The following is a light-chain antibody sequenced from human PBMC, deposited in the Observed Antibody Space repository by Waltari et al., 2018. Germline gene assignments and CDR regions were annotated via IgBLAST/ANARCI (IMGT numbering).Light chain of an antibody. Sequence: QSALTQPDSVSGTPGQSLTISCTGTTSDVGSYDLVSCYPHPPGEAPKLLICEVFKRPPDISRRFSGSKSGSTASLTISGLQPEDEADYYCCSYAGRGTYVFGSGTKVTVL. CDR3: CSYAGRGTYV. CDR2: EVF. J-gene: IGLJ1*01. V-gene: IGLV2-23*02. CDR1: TSDVGSYDL.